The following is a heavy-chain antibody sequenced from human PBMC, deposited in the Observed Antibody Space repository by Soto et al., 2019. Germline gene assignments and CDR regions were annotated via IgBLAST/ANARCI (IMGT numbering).Heavy chain of an antibody. CDR2: ISGSGGST. D-gene: IGHD3-22*01. Sequence: PXGSLILSCAASGFTFSSYAMSWVRQAPGKGLEWVSAISGSGGSTYYADSVKGRFTISRDNSKNTLYLQMNSLRAEDTAVYYCAKPSSVVVPRANFDYWGQGTLVTSPQ. CDR1: GFTFSSYA. CDR3: AKPSSVVVPRANFDY. V-gene: IGHV3-23*01. J-gene: IGHJ4*02.